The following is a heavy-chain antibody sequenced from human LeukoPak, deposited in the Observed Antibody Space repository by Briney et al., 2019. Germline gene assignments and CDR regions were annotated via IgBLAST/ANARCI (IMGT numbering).Heavy chain of an antibody. Sequence: ASVKVSCKASGYTFTGYYMHWVRQAPGQGLEWMGWINPNSGGTNYAQKFQGRVTMTRDTSISTAYMELSRLRSDDTAVYYCARRDYYGSGSYYSHNWFDPWGQGTLVTASS. CDR1: GYTFTGYY. D-gene: IGHD3-10*01. J-gene: IGHJ5*02. CDR3: ARRDYYGSGSYYSHNWFDP. V-gene: IGHV1-2*02. CDR2: INPNSGGT.